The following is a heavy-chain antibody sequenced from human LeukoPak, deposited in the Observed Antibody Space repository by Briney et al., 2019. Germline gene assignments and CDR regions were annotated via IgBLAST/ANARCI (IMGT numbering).Heavy chain of an antibody. CDR2: ISGSGDST. CDR1: GFTFNNYA. J-gene: IGHJ4*02. CDR3: AKSRIAAAGCFDY. V-gene: IGHV3-23*01. Sequence: GGSLRLSCAASGFTFNNYAMSWVRQAPGKGLEWVSAISGSGDSTYYADSVKGRFTISRDNSKNTLYLQVNSLRAEDTAVYSCAKSRIAAAGCFDYWGQGTLVTVSS. D-gene: IGHD6-13*01.